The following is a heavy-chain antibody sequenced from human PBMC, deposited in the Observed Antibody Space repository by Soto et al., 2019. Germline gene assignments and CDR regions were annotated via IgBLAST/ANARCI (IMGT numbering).Heavy chain of an antibody. V-gene: IGHV1-3*01. D-gene: IGHD6-19*01. CDR3: ARGKRPGRYSSGWYDYFDY. CDR1: GYTFTSYA. CDR2: INAGNGNT. J-gene: IGHJ4*02. Sequence: ASVKVSCKASGYTFTSYAMHWVRQAPGQRLEWMGWINAGNGNTKYSQKFQGRVTITRDTSASTAYTELSSLRSEDTAVYYCARGKRPGRYSSGWYDYFDYWGQGTLVTVSS.